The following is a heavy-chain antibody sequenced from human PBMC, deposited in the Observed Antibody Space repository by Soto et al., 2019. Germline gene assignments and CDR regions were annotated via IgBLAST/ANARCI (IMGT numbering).Heavy chain of an antibody. CDR1: GFIFTSYW. J-gene: IGHJ4*02. D-gene: IGHD2-2*02. CDR3: ARQGYCGSTACYTVDY. V-gene: IGHV5-51*01. CDR2: IYPGDSNT. Sequence: PGESLKISFKGSGFIFTSYWIGWVRQMPGKGLEWMGIIYPGDSNTRYSPSFQGQVTISADKSISTAFLQWSSLKASDTAMYYCARQGYCGSTACYTVDYWGQGTLVTVSS.